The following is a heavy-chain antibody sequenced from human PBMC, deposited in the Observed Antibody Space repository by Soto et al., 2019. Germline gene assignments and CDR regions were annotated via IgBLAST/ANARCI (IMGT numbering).Heavy chain of an antibody. Sequence: QVQLVESGGGVVQPGRSLRLSCAASGFTFSSYGMHWVRQAPGKGLEWVAVIWYDGSNKYYADSVKGRFTISRDNSKNTLDLQMNSLRAEDTAVYYCARELASRPGIAVAGTALDYWGQGTLVTVSS. CDR2: IWYDGSNK. V-gene: IGHV3-33*01. D-gene: IGHD6-19*01. J-gene: IGHJ4*02. CDR3: ARELASRPGIAVAGTALDY. CDR1: GFTFSSYG.